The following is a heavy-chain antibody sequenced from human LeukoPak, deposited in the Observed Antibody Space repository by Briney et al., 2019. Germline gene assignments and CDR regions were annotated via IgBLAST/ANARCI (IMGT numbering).Heavy chain of an antibody. D-gene: IGHD2-15*01. Sequence: SETLSLTCFVSGYAINIDYSWGWIRQSPGKGLEWIGVISPKGITHYNPSLRGRVTISEDTSKNQFSLKLSSVTAADTAVYYCARASAVVAASFSGYYYMDVWGKGTTVTVSS. CDR1: GYAINIDYS. CDR3: ARASAVVAASFSGYYYMDV. CDR2: ISPKGIT. V-gene: IGHV4-38-2*02. J-gene: IGHJ6*03.